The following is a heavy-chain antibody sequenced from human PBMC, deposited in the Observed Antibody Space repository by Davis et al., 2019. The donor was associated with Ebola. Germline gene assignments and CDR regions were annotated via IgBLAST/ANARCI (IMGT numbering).Heavy chain of an antibody. CDR2: IDTSGADT. CDR3: AKGSGAVFPATRYFDY. D-gene: IGHD1-26*01. CDR1: GFTFTNYA. Sequence: PGGSLGLSCAASGFTFTNYAMSWVRQAPGKGLEWVSTIDTSGADTYYPDSVKGRFTISRDNSNNKLYLQMNSLRADDTAVYYCAKGSGAVFPATRYFDYWGQGTLVTVSS. J-gene: IGHJ4*02. V-gene: IGHV3-23*01.